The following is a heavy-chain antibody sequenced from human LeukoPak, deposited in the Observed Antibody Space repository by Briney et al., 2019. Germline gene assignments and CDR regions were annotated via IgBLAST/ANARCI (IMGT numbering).Heavy chain of an antibody. CDR2: ISWNSGSV. D-gene: IGHD5-18*01. Sequence: GGSLRLSCAASGFTFDDYAMHWVRQAPGKGPEWVSGISWNSGSVGYADSVKGRFTISRDNAKNSLYLQVNSLRAEDMALYFCAKGSSYSFGYWYFDLWGRGTLVTVSS. CDR3: AKGSSYSFGYWYFDL. CDR1: GFTFDDYA. V-gene: IGHV3-9*03. J-gene: IGHJ2*01.